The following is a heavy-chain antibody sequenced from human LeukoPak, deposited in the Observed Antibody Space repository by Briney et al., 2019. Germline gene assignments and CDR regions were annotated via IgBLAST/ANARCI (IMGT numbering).Heavy chain of an antibody. CDR3: AKGSYGSGSYVDY. CDR1: GFTFGSYG. J-gene: IGHJ4*02. Sequence: GGSLRLSCAASGFTFGSYGMHWVRQAPGKGLEWVTFIRSDGSNKYYADSVKGRFTISRDNSKNTLYLQMNTLIADDTALYYCAKGSYGSGSYVDYWGQGTLITVSS. V-gene: IGHV3-30*02. CDR2: IRSDGSNK. D-gene: IGHD3-10*01.